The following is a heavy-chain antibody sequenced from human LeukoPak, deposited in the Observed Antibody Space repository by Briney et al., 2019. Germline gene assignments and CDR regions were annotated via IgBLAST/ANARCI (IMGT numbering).Heavy chain of an antibody. J-gene: IGHJ4*02. CDR2: ISYDGSNK. D-gene: IGHD3-9*01. CDR3: ARSSTGRRYFDWFAADY. CDR1: GFTFSSYA. Sequence: GRSLRLSCAASGFTFSSYAMHWVRQAPGKGLEWVAVISYDGSNKYYADSVKGRFTISRDNSKNTLYLQMNSLRAEDTAVYYCARSSTGRRYFDWFAADYWGQGTLVTVSS. V-gene: IGHV3-30-3*01.